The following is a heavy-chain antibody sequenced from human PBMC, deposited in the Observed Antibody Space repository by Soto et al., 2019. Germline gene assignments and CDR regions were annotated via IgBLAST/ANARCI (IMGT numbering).Heavy chain of an antibody. CDR2: TYYRSKWYN. CDR3: ARDRLGGPHYYYYGMDV. Sequence: SQTLSLTCVISGDSVSSDAACWNWIRQSPSRGLEWLGRTYYRSKWYNDYAVSVKSRITINPDTSKNQFSLQLNSVTPEDTAVYYCARDRLGGPHYYYYGMDVWGQGTTVTVSS. J-gene: IGHJ6*02. D-gene: IGHD3-16*01. CDR1: GDSVSSDAAC. V-gene: IGHV6-1*01.